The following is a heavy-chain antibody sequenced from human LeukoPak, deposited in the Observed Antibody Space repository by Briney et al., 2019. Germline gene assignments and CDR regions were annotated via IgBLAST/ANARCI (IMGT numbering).Heavy chain of an antibody. Sequence: GGSLRLSCAASGFTFSSYAMSWVRQAPGKGLEWVSAISASGGSTYYADSVKGRFSISRVNSKNTLYLQTNSLRAEDTAVYYCAKNQDYYDSSGYDYWGQGTLVTVSS. V-gene: IGHV3-23*01. D-gene: IGHD3-22*01. CDR1: GFTFSSYA. CDR2: ISASGGST. J-gene: IGHJ4*02. CDR3: AKNQDYYDSSGYDY.